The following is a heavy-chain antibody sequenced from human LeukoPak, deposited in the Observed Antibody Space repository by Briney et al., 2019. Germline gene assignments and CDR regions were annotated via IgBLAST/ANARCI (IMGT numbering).Heavy chain of an antibody. Sequence: PSETLSLTCTVSGGSISTYSWSWIRQPPGKGLEWIGYIYYTGRTSYNPSLQSRVTISVDTSQNQFSLKLSSVTAADTAVYYCARGPGGGGYYFDYWGQGTLVTVSS. CDR3: ARGPGGGGYYFDY. CDR2: IYYTGRT. V-gene: IGHV4-59*12. D-gene: IGHD3-10*01. CDR1: GGSISTYS. J-gene: IGHJ4*02.